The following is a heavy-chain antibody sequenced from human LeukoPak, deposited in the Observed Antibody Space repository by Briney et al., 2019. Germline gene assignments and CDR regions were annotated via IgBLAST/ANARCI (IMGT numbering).Heavy chain of an antibody. V-gene: IGHV1-2*02. CDR2: INPNSGGT. CDR3: ARDSYCSSTSCYYAFDI. Sequence: ASVKVSCKASGYTFTGYYMHWVRQAPGQGLEWMGWINPNSGGTNYAQKFQGRVTITADESTSTAYMELSSLRSEDTAVYYCARDSYCSSTSCYYAFDIWGQGTMVTVSS. CDR1: GYTFTGYY. D-gene: IGHD2-2*01. J-gene: IGHJ3*02.